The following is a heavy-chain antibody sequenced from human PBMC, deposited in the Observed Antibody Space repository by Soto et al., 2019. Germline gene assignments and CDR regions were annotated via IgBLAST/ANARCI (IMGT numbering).Heavy chain of an antibody. D-gene: IGHD5-18*01. CDR3: VKDGNNYAVDV. J-gene: IGHJ6*02. V-gene: IGHV3-9*01. Sequence: VQLVESGGGLVQPGRSLRLSCTASGFTFDDHAMHWVRQAPGKGPAWVSGISWDAGSEVYADSVSGRFTIFRDNAKNSLYLQMNSLRAEDTALYYCVKDGNNYAVDVWGQGTTVIVSS. CDR2: ISWDAGSE. CDR1: GFTFDDHA.